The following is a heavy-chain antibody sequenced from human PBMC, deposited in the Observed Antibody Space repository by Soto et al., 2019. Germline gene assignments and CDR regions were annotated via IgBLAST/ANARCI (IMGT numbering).Heavy chain of an antibody. CDR3: ARGRGYSYGFDY. Sequence: GGFLRLSCAASGFTVSSNYMSWVRQAPGKGLEWVSVIYSGGSTYYADSVKGRFTISRDNSKNTLYLQMNSLRAEDTAVYYCARGRGYSYGFDYWGQGTLVTVSS. J-gene: IGHJ4*02. D-gene: IGHD5-18*01. V-gene: IGHV3-53*01. CDR1: GFTVSSNY. CDR2: IYSGGST.